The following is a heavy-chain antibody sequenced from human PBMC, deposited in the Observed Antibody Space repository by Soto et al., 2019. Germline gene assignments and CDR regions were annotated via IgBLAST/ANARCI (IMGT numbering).Heavy chain of an antibody. CDR3: ARDLGSSGYYLPFDY. D-gene: IGHD3-22*01. CDR1: GYSISSGYY. J-gene: IGHJ4*02. V-gene: IGHV4-38-2*02. CDR2: IYHSGST. Sequence: SETLSLTCAVPGYSISSGYYWGWIRQPPGKGLEWIGSIYHSGSTYYNPSLKSRVTISVDTSKNQFSLKLRSVTAADTAVYYCARDLGSSGYYLPFDYWGQGTLVTVSS.